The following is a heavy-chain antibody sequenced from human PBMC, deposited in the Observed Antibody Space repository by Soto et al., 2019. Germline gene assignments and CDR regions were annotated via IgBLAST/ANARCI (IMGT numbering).Heavy chain of an antibody. CDR1: GYSFTSYW. CDR2: IYPGDSDT. CDR3: ARARGRRNWFDP. J-gene: IGHJ5*02. D-gene: IGHD3-10*01. V-gene: IGHV5-51*01. Sequence: GESLTLYGKGSGYSFTSYWIGWERQMPGKGLEWMGIIYPGDSDTRYSPSFQGQVTISADKSISTAYLQWSSLKASDTAMYYCARARGRRNWFDPWGQGTLVTVSS.